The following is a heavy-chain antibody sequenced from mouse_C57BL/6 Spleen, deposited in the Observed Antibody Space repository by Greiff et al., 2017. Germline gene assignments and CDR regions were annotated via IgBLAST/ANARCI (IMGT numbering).Heavy chain of an antibody. V-gene: IGHV3-6*01. CDR3: AAFTTVADY. Sequence: VQLKESGPGLVKPSQSLSLTCSVTGYSITSGYYWNWIRQFPGNKLEWMGYISYDGSNNYNPSLKNRISITRDTSKNQFFLKLNSVTTEDTATYYCAAFTTVADYWGQGTTLTVSS. CDR2: ISYDGSN. CDR1: GYSITSGYY. D-gene: IGHD1-1*01. J-gene: IGHJ2*01.